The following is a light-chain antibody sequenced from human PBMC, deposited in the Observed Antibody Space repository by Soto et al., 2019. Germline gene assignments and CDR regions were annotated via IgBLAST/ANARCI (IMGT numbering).Light chain of an antibody. CDR1: QGISVH. CDR2: AAS. Sequence: DIQMTQSPSSLSASVGDTVTITCRASQGISVHLNWYQQKPGKVPKLLIYAASNLHSGVPSRFSGSGSETDFALTISSRQPEDFATYYCQQSYIPPYTFGQGTRLEIK. V-gene: IGKV1-39*01. CDR3: QQSYIPPYT. J-gene: IGKJ2*01.